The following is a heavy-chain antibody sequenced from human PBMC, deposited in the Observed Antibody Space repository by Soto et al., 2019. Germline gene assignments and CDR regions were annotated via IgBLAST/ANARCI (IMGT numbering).Heavy chain of an antibody. CDR2: INHSGST. Sequence: SETLSLTCAVYGGSFSGYYWSWIRQPPGKGLEWIGEINHSGSTNYNPSLKSRVTISVDTSKNQFPLKLSSVTAADTAVYYCAARLADNSGYDPRPFDYWGQGTLVTVSS. CDR1: GGSFSGYY. J-gene: IGHJ4*02. CDR3: AARLADNSGYDPRPFDY. D-gene: IGHD5-12*01. V-gene: IGHV4-34*01.